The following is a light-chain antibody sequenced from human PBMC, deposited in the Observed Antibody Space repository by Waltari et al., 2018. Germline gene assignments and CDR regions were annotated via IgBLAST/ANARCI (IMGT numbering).Light chain of an antibody. J-gene: IGLJ2*01. CDR1: TDIIVGAYR. CDR3: MIWHSSAHVA. Sequence: QAVLTQPPSFSASPGASASLTCTLRTDIIVGAYRLYWYQQNPGSPPQYRLRNNSATGTHRGSGGPSRFSVSKVASANAGILLISGLQSKDEADYYCMIWHSSAHVAFGGGTKLTVL. V-gene: IGLV5-45*02. CDR2: NNSATGT.